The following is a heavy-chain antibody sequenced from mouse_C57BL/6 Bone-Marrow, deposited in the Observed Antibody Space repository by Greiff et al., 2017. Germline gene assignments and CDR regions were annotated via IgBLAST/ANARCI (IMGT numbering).Heavy chain of an antibody. CDR1: GFTFSDYY. CDR3: ARDRGPYFDY. CDR2: INYEGSST. J-gene: IGHJ2*02. D-gene: IGHD3-1*01. V-gene: IGHV5-16*01. Sequence: EVQLQESEGGLVQPGSSMKLSCTASGFTFSDYYMAWVRQVPEKGLEWVANINYEGSSTYYLDSLKSRFIISSDNAKNSLYLQMSSLKSEDTATYYCARDRGPYFDYWGQGTSLTVSS.